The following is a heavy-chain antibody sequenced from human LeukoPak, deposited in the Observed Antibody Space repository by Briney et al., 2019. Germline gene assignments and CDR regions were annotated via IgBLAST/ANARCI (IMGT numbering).Heavy chain of an antibody. D-gene: IGHD3-22*01. CDR1: GFTFSSYS. CDR2: ISSSSSYI. CDR3: ASPRYYDSSQIDY. V-gene: IGHV3-21*01. Sequence: GGSLRLSCAASGFTFSSYSMNWVRQAPGKGLEWVSSISSSSSYIYYADSVKGRFTISRDNAKNSLYLQMNSLRAEDTAVYYCASPRYYDSSQIDYWGQGTLVTVSS. J-gene: IGHJ4*02.